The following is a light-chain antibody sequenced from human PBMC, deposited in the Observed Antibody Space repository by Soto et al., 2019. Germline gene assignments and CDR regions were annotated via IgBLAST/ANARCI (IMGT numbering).Light chain of an antibody. J-gene: IGLJ2*01. Sequence: QSVLTQPASVSGSPGQSITISCTGTSSDVGGYNYVSWYQQHPGKAPKLLIYDVSNRPSGVSNRISGSKSGNTASLAISGLQAEDEADYYCSSYTINSPLEFGGGTKVTVL. CDR1: SSDVGGYNY. CDR2: DVS. CDR3: SSYTINSPLE. V-gene: IGLV2-14*01.